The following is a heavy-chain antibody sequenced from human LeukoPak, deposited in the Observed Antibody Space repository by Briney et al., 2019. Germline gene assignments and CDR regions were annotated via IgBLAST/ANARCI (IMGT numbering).Heavy chain of an antibody. CDR1: GYTFTSYG. V-gene: IGHV1-18*01. CDR2: ISAYNGNT. D-gene: IGHD3-22*01. Sequence: ASVKVSCTASGYTFTSYGISWVRPAPGQGLEWMGWISAYNGNTNYAQKLQGRVTMTTDTSTSTAYMELRSLRSDDTAVYYCARDKYYDSSGYILDHWGQGTLVTVSS. CDR3: ARDKYYDSSGYILDH. J-gene: IGHJ4*02.